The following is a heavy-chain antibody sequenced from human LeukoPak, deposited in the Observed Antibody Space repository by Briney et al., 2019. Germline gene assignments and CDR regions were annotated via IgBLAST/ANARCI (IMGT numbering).Heavy chain of an antibody. Sequence: SETLSLTCTVSGGSINSYYWSWIRQPPGKGLEWIGYIYYSGSTNYNPSLKSRVTISVDTSKNQFSLKLSSVTAADTAVYYCASPSVTLHAFDIWGQGTMVTASS. CDR3: ASPSVTLHAFDI. J-gene: IGHJ3*02. CDR2: IYYSGST. V-gene: IGHV4-59*01. CDR1: GGSINSYY.